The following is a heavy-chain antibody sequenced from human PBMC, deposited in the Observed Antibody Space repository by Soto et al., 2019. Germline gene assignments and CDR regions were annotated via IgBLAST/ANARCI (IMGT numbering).Heavy chain of an antibody. Sequence: SGPTLVNPTQTLTLTCTFSGFSLSTSGVGVGWIRQPPGKALEWLALIYWDDDNRYSPSLQSRLTITKDTSKNQVVLTMTNIDPVDTATYYCAVLIEFRCSSFFDYWGQGTLVTAPQ. V-gene: IGHV2-5*02. CDR3: AVLIEFRCSSFFDY. D-gene: IGHD6-6*01. CDR1: GFSLSTSGVG. J-gene: IGHJ4*02. CDR2: IYWDDDN.